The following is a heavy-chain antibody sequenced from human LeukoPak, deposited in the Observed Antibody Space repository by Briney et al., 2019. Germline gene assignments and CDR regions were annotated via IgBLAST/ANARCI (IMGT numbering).Heavy chain of an antibody. CDR3: ARGTAAAAGIDY. D-gene: IGHD6-13*01. J-gene: IGHJ4*02. Sequence: GGSLRLSCAASGFTFSSYWMHWVRQAPGKGLVWVSHIDSDGSGTTYGDSAKGRFTISRDSAKNTLYLQMNSLRAEDTAVYYCARGTAAAAGIDYWGQGILVTVSS. CDR1: GFTFSSYW. V-gene: IGHV3-74*01. CDR2: IDSDGSGT.